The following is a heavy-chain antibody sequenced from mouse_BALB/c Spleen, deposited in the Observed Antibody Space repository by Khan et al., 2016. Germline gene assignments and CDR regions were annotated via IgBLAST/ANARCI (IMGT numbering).Heavy chain of an antibody. Sequence: QVQLQQSGAELVKPGASVKLSCMASGYFFTSYWLNWVKQRPGQSLEWIGNIYPSDSYTNYNQKFKDKAALTVDRSSSTAYMQLSSPTSEDSAVYYCTRSGGSSYDYWGQGTTLTVSS. CDR3: TRSGGSSYDY. CDR1: GYFFTSYW. J-gene: IGHJ2*01. V-gene: IGHV1-69*02. D-gene: IGHD1-1*01. CDR2: IYPSDSYT.